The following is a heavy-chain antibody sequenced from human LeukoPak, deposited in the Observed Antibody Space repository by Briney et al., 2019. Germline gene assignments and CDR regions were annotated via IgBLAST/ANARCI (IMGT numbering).Heavy chain of an antibody. Sequence: SETLSLTCAVYGGSFSGYYWSWIRQPPGKGLEWIGYIYYSGSTNYNPSLKSRVTISVDTSKNQFSLKLSSVTAADTAVYYCARSLGIVVVILHDAFDIWGQGTTVTVSS. J-gene: IGHJ3*02. CDR3: ARSLGIVVVILHDAFDI. V-gene: IGHV4-59*01. CDR1: GGSFSGYY. D-gene: IGHD3-22*01. CDR2: IYYSGST.